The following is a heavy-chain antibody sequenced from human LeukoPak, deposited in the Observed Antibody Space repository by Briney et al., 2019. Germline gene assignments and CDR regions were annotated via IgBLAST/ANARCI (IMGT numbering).Heavy chain of an antibody. D-gene: IGHD5-12*01. CDR3: ARVGWLRFGMGSFDY. CDR1: GFTVSSNY. CDR2: IYSGGST. V-gene: IGHV3-53*01. Sequence: GGSLRLSCAASGFTVSSNYMSWVRQAPGKGLEWVSVIYSGGSTYYADSVKGRFTISRDNSKNTLYLQMNSLRAEDTAVYYCARVGWLRFGMGSFDYWGQGTLVTVSS. J-gene: IGHJ4*02.